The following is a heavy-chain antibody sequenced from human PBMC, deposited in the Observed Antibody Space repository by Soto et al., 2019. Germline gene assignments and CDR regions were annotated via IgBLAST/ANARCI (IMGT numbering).Heavy chain of an antibody. V-gene: IGHV1-3*01. D-gene: IGHD4-17*01. CDR2: INAGNGNT. Sequence: ASVKVSCKASGYTFTSYAMHWVRQAPGQRLEWMGWINAGNGNTKYSQKFQGRVTITRDTSASTAYMELRAEDTAVYYCATVFDLWGQGTLVTVSS. CDR3: ATVFDL. CDR1: GYTFTSYA. J-gene: IGHJ5*02.